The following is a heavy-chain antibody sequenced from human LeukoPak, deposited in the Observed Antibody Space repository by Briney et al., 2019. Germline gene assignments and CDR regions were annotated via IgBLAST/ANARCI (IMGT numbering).Heavy chain of an antibody. V-gene: IGHV4-59*08. CDR2: IYYSGST. Sequence: SETLSLTCIVSGGSISRYYWSWIRQPPGKGLEWIGYIYYSGSTNYNPSLKSRLTISVDTSKNQFSLKLSSVTAADTAVYYCARHLYCGGDCYSGTFHHWGPGTLVTVSS. D-gene: IGHD2-21*02. CDR3: ARHLYCGGDCYSGTFHH. J-gene: IGHJ1*01. CDR1: GGSISRYY.